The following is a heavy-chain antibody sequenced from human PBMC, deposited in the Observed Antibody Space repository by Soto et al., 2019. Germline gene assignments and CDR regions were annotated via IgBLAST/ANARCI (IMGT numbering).Heavy chain of an antibody. Sequence: CLRLSCAASGCSFRSYAMHWVRQAPGKGLERVAVISYEGSNKYYADSVKGRFTISRGNSKNTLYLQMNSLRAEDTAVYYCARAPGSSSPFDSPGQGTLATVSS. D-gene: IGHD6-6*01. CDR3: ARAPGSSSPFDS. CDR1: GCSFRSYA. J-gene: IGHJ4*02. CDR2: ISYEGSNK. V-gene: IGHV3-30-3*01.